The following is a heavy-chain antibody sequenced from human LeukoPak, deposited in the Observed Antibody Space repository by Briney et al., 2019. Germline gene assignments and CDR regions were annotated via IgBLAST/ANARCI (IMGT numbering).Heavy chain of an antibody. CDR2: INSDSNYI. CDR3: VRGGYSCH. D-gene: IGHD5-18*01. Sequence: PGGCLRLSCAASGFTFSAYNMIWVRQAPGKGLEWVSSINSDSNYIYYADSVKGRFTISRDNTKNSLYLQMNSLRVDDTAVYHCVRGGYSCHWGQGTLVTVSS. J-gene: IGHJ4*02. V-gene: IGHV3-21*01. CDR1: GFTFSAYN.